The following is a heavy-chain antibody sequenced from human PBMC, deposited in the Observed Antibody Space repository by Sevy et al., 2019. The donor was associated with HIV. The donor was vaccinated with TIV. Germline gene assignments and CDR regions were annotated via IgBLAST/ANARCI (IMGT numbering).Heavy chain of an antibody. CDR1: GGSISSYY. D-gene: IGHD2-2*01. CDR2: IYYSGST. V-gene: IGHV4-59*01. J-gene: IGHJ4*02. CDR3: AGRICSSTSCYRGLFDY. Sequence: SETLSLTCTVSGGSISSYYWSWIRQPPGKGLEWIGYIYYSGSTNYNPSLKNRVTISVDTSKNQFSLKLSPVTAADTAVYYCAGRICSSTSCYRGLFDYWGQGTLVTVSS.